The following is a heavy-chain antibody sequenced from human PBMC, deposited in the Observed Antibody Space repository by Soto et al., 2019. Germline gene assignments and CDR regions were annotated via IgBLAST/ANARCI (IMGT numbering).Heavy chain of an antibody. CDR2: IWYDGSNK. CDR1: GFTFSSYG. D-gene: IGHD5-18*01. V-gene: IGHV3-33*01. J-gene: IGHJ6*03. Sequence: GGSLRLSCAASGFTFSSYGMHWVRQAPGKGLEWVAVIWYDGSNKYYADSVKGRFTISRDNSKNTLYLQMNSLRAEDTAVYYCARDGSYGPNYYYYYMDVWGKGTTVTVSS. CDR3: ARDGSYGPNYYYYYMDV.